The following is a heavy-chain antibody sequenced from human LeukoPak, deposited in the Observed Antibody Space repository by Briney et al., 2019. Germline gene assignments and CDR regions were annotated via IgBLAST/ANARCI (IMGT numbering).Heavy chain of an antibody. CDR3: ARGRSSGWYYFDY. CDR1: GGSISSGSYY. D-gene: IGHD6-19*01. J-gene: IGHJ4*02. CDR2: IYTSGST. V-gene: IGHV4-61*02. Sequence: SETLSPTCTVSGGSISSGSYYWSWIRQPAGKGLEWIGRIYTSGSTNYNPSLKSRVTMSVDTSKNQFSLKLSSVTAADTAVYYCARGRSSGWYYFDYWGQGTLVTVSS.